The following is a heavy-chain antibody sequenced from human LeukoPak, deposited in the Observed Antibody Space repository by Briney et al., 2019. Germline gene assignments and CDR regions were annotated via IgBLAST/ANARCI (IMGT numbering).Heavy chain of an antibody. V-gene: IGHV4-59*04. Sequence: SETLSLTCTVSGGSISSYYWSWIRQPPGKGLEWIGYIYYSGSTYYNPSLKSRVTISVDTSKNQFSLKLSSVTAADTAEYYCARSYSASMVRGVIIGRRYNWFDPWGQGTLVTVSS. J-gene: IGHJ5*02. CDR3: ARSYSASMVRGVIIGRRYNWFDP. CDR1: GGSISSYY. CDR2: IYYSGST. D-gene: IGHD3-10*01.